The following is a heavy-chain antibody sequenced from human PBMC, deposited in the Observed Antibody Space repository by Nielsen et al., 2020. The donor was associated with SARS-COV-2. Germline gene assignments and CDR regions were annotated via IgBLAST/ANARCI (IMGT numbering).Heavy chain of an antibody. CDR2: ISYDGSNK. J-gene: IGHJ5*02. Sequence: GESLKISCAASGFTFSSYAMHWVRQAPGKGLEWVAVISYDGSNKYYADSVKGRFTISRDNSKNTLYLQMNSLRAEDTAVYYCANSIAVAGTGTWGQGTLVTVSS. CDR3: ANSIAVAGTGT. D-gene: IGHD6-19*01. V-gene: IGHV3-30-3*01. CDR1: GFTFSSYA.